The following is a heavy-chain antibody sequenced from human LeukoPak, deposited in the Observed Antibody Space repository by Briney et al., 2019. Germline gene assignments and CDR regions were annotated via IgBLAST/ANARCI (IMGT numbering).Heavy chain of an antibody. CDR3: AKEMAGLEGPMDY. CDR1: GFTFDDYA. D-gene: IGHD1-1*01. J-gene: IGHJ4*02. Sequence: PGGSLRLSCAASGFTFDDYAMHWVRQAPGKGLEWVSGISWNSGSIGYADSVKGRFTISRDNAKNSLYLQMNSLRAEDTALYYCAKEMAGLEGPMDYWGQGTLVTVSS. CDR2: ISWNSGSI. V-gene: IGHV3-9*01.